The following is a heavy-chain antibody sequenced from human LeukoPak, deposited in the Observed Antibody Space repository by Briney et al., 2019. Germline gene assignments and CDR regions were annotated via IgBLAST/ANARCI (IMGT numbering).Heavy chain of an antibody. CDR1: GGTFSSYA. CDR2: IIPILGIA. Sequence: VASVKVSCKASGGTFSSYAISWVRQAPGQGLEWMGRIIPILGIANYAQKFQGRVTITADKSTSTAYMELSSLRSEDTAVYYCARDSTSGSGWLYDAFDIWGQGTMVTVSS. D-gene: IGHD6-19*01. CDR3: ARDSTSGSGWLYDAFDI. V-gene: IGHV1-69*04. J-gene: IGHJ3*02.